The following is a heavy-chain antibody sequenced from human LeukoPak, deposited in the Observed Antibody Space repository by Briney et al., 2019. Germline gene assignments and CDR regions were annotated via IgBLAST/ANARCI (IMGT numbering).Heavy chain of an antibody. CDR3: AVSAFDY. CDR2: INPSIGDT. D-gene: IGHD3-10*01. CDR1: GYTFTSYY. Sequence: ASVKVSCKASGYTFTSYYIHWVRQAPGQGLEWVGIINPSIGDTKNAPKFQGRVTLTWDTSTSTVYMELSSLRYEDTAVYYCAVSAFDYWGQGTLVTVSS. V-gene: IGHV1-46*03. J-gene: IGHJ4*02.